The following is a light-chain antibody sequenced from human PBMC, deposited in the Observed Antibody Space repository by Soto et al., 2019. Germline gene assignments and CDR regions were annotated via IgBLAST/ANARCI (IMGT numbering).Light chain of an antibody. CDR3: PQTNSFPWT. Sequence: DIQMTQSPSSVSASVGDRVTITCRASQDINTWLAWYQQKPGKAPRLLIYAASSVHNGVPSWFSGRGSGTEFTLTISSLRTEDFATYYCPQTNSFPWTFGQGTKVEIK. CDR2: AAS. V-gene: IGKV1-12*01. CDR1: QDINTW. J-gene: IGKJ1*01.